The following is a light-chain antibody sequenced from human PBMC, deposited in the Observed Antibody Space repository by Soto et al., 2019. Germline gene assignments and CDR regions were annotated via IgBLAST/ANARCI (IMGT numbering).Light chain of an antibody. Sequence: DNQMTQSPSTLSASVGDRVTITCRASQSINSWLAWYQQKPGKAPKLLIYKASSLESGVPSRFSGSGSGTEFTLTISSLQPDDFATYYCQQYNAYPWTFGQGTKVEIK. V-gene: IGKV1-5*03. CDR2: KAS. J-gene: IGKJ1*01. CDR3: QQYNAYPWT. CDR1: QSINSW.